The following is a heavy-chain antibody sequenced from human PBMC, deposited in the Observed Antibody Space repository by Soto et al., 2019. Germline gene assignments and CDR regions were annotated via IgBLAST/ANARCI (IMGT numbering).Heavy chain of an antibody. J-gene: IGHJ4*02. Sequence: EVQLVESGGGLVKPGGSLRLSCAASGFTFRTYSMNWVRQAPGKGLEWVSSISSSSRYIYYADSMKGRFTISRDNAKNSLYLQMNSLRVEDTAVYYCASLSIVGPTEYFDYWGQGTRVTVSS. D-gene: IGHD1-26*01. CDR3: ASLSIVGPTEYFDY. V-gene: IGHV3-21*01. CDR1: GFTFRTYS. CDR2: ISSSSRYI.